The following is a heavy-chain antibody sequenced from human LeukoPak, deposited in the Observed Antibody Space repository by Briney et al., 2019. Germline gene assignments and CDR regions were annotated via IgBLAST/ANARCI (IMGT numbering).Heavy chain of an antibody. Sequence: SETLSLTCTVYGGSISSYYWSWIRQPPGKGLEWIGYIYYSGSTNYNPSLKSRVTISVDTSKNQFSLKLSSVTAADTAVYYCARDRVAVAGTPSDAFDIWGQGTMVTVSS. CDR2: IYYSGST. CDR1: GGSISSYY. CDR3: ARDRVAVAGTPSDAFDI. V-gene: IGHV4-59*01. D-gene: IGHD6-19*01. J-gene: IGHJ3*02.